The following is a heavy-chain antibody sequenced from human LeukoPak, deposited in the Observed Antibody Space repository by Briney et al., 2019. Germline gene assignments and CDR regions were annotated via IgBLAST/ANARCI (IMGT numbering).Heavy chain of an antibody. Sequence: GGSLRLSCAASGFTFSSYAMNWVRQAPGKGLEWVSALSGSGGSTYYADSVKGRFTISRDNSENMLYLQMNSLRAEDTAIYYCARCSGDSCYSRPPDYWGQGALVTVSS. CDR2: LSGSGGST. CDR1: GFTFSSYA. D-gene: IGHD2-15*01. V-gene: IGHV3-23*01. CDR3: ARCSGDSCYSRPPDY. J-gene: IGHJ4*02.